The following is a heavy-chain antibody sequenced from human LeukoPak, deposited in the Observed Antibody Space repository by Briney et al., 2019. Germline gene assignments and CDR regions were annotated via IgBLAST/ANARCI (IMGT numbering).Heavy chain of an antibody. CDR2: IRSKAYGGTT. CDR1: GFTFGDYA. CDR3: TRDRIAVPGAPTTGYFQH. J-gene: IGHJ1*01. V-gene: IGHV3-49*03. D-gene: IGHD6-19*01. Sequence: PGGSLRLSCTASGFTFGDYAMSWFRQAPGKGLEWVGFIRSKAYGGTTEYAASVKGRFTISRDDSKSIAYLQMNSLKTEDTAVYYCTRDRIAVPGAPTTGYFQHWGQGTLVAVSS.